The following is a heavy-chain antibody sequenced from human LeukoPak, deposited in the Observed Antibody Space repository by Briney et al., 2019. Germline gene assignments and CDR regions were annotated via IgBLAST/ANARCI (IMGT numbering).Heavy chain of an antibody. CDR2: IYWDDDK. CDR1: GFSLSTSGMG. V-gene: IGHV2-5*02. CDR3: AHNFYFYYDTNIYKAFDI. D-gene: IGHD3-22*01. Sequence: SGPTLVNPTQTLTLTCTFSGFSLSTSGMGVGWIRQPPGKALEWLALIYWDDDKRYSLSLKSRLTITKRTSKNQVVLTMTNMDPVDTATYYCAHNFYFYYDTNIYKAFDIWGQGTMVTVSS. J-gene: IGHJ3*02.